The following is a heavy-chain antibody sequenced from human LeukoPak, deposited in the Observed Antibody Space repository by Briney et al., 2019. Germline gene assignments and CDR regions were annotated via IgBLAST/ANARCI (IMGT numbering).Heavy chain of an antibody. J-gene: IGHJ5*02. V-gene: IGHV3-48*04. CDR3: ARGTSGSGWSRPNWFDP. CDR1: GLYFPNAW. D-gene: IGHD6-19*01. Sequence: PGGSLRLSCVVSGLYFPNAWMNWVRQAPGKGLEWVSYIIGSGSTIHYADSVKGRFTISRDNAKNSLYLQMNSLRAEDTAVYYCARGTSGSGWSRPNWFDPWGQGTLVIVSS. CDR2: IIGSGSTI.